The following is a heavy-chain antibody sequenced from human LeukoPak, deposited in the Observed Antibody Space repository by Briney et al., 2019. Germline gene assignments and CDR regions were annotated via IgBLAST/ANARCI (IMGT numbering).Heavy chain of an antibody. CDR1: GFTFSSYS. D-gene: IGHD5-12*01. CDR3: ARDTNVEVVGTPDI. V-gene: IGHV3-21*01. CDR2: ISSSSRYI. J-gene: IGHJ3*02. Sequence: GGSLRLSCAASGFTFSSYSMNWVRQAPGKGLEWVSSISSSSRYIHYADSVKGRFTISRDNAKNSLYLQMNSLRAEDTAVYYCARDTNVEVVGTPDIWGQGTMVTVSS.